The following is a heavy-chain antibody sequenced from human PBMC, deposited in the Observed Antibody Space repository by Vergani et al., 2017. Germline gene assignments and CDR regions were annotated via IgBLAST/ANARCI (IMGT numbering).Heavy chain of an antibody. CDR1: GGSMSGYY. CDR3: GRVAEFYGLRSRLLCL. Sequence: QVRLQESGPGLVKPSETLSLTCSVSGGSMSGYYWSWIRQPPGKGLEWIGYMYHSGSTNYNPTLESRVTISGDTSKNQFSLKLNSVTAADTAVYYCGRVAEFYGLRSRLLCLWGQGILVADSS. J-gene: IGHJ4*02. CDR2: MYHSGST. V-gene: IGHV4-59*01. D-gene: IGHD3-10*01.